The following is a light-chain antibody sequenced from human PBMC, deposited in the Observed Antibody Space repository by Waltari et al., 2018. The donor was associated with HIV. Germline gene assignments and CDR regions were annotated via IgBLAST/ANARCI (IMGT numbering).Light chain of an antibody. CDR3: QQYNNWPPWT. V-gene: IGKV3-15*01. Sequence: EIVMTQSPATLSVSPGERANLSCRASQRVRDNLAWSQQKPGQAPRLLIYGASTRATGIPARFSGSGSGTEFTLTISSLQSEDFAVYYCQQYNNWPPWTFGQGTKVEIK. CDR1: QRVRDN. CDR2: GAS. J-gene: IGKJ1*01.